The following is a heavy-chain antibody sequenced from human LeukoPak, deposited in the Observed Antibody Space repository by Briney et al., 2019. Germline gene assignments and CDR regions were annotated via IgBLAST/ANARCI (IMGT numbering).Heavy chain of an antibody. Sequence: PSETLSLTCTVSGGSFTTHYWSWIRQPPGKGLEWIGYISYIGSTNYNPSLKSRVTISIDTSKNEVSLMLTSVTAADTAVYYCASDSISMNAFDAWGQGTMVTVSS. CDR3: ASDSISMNAFDA. CDR1: GGSFTTHY. V-gene: IGHV4-59*11. CDR2: ISYIGST. D-gene: IGHD3-22*01. J-gene: IGHJ3*01.